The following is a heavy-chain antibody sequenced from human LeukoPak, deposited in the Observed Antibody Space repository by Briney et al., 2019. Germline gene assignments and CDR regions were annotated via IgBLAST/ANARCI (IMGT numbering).Heavy chain of an antibody. J-gene: IGHJ3*02. CDR2: INSDGSST. CDR1: GFTFSSYW. D-gene: IGHD1-26*01. CDR3: AGDGSIIAFDM. Sequence: GSLRLSCAASGFTFSSYWMHWVRQVPGKGLVWVSRINSDGSSTSYADSVKGRFTISRDNANNTLYLQMNSLRAEDTAVYYCAGDGSIIAFDMWGQGTMVTVSS. V-gene: IGHV3-74*01.